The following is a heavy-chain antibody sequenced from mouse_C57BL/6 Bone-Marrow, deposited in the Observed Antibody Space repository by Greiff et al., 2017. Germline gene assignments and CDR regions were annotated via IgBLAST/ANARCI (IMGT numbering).Heavy chain of an antibody. CDR3: ARSYDYLDY. CDR1: GFTFTDYY. Sequence: EVKLMESGGGLVQPGGSLSLSCAASGFTFTDYYMSWVRQPPGKALALLGFIRNKANGYTTEYSASAKGRFTISRDNSQSILYLQMNALRAEDSATYYCARSYDYLDYWGQGTTLTVSS. V-gene: IGHV7-3*01. D-gene: IGHD2-3*01. J-gene: IGHJ2*01. CDR2: IRNKANGYTT.